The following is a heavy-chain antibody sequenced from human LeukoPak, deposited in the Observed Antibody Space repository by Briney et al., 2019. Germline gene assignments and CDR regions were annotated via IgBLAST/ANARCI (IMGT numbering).Heavy chain of an antibody. Sequence: EASVKVSCKASGYTFTGYYMHWVRQAPGQGLEWMGWINPNSGGTNYAQKFQGRVTMTRDTSISTAYMELGRLRSDDTAVYYCARGASRLRLGELSLGVYWGQGTLVTVSS. CDR2: INPNSGGT. CDR3: ARGASRLRLGELSLGVY. V-gene: IGHV1-2*02. CDR1: GYTFTGYY. D-gene: IGHD3-16*02. J-gene: IGHJ4*02.